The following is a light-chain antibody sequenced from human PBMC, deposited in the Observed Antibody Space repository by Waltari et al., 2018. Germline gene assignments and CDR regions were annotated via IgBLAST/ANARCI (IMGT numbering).Light chain of an antibody. CDR3: FSYAGSNSFA. Sequence: QSALTQPASVSGSPGQSITVSCIGTSNDIGSYNFVSWFQQHPGRAPKLMIYDVSERPLGVSMRFSGSKSGNTASLTISGLQAEDEADYYCFSYAGSNSFAFGGGTRVTVL. CDR2: DVS. V-gene: IGLV2-23*02. J-gene: IGLJ2*01. CDR1: SNDIGSYNF.